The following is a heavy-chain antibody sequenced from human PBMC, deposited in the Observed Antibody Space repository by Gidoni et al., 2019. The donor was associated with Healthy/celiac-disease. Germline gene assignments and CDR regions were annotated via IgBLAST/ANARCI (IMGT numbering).Heavy chain of an antibody. D-gene: IGHD4-17*01. CDR3: ARDWNYGDRPIDY. J-gene: IGHJ4*02. CDR2: IWYDGSNK. Sequence: QVQLVESGGGVVQPGRSLRLSCAASGFPFSSYGMHWVRQAPGKGLEWVAVIWYDGSNKYYADSVKGRFTISRDNSKNTLFLQMNSLRAEDTAVYYCARDWNYGDRPIDYWGQGTLVTVSS. V-gene: IGHV3-33*01. CDR1: GFPFSSYG.